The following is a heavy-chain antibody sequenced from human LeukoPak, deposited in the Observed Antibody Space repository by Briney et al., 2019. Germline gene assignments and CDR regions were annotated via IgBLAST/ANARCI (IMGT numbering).Heavy chain of an antibody. Sequence: GGSLRLSCAASGLTFSDYYMSWIRQAPGKGLEWVSYISSSGSTIYYADSVKGRFTISRDNAKNSLYLQMNSLRAKDTAVYYCARPLDIVVVPAYGMDVWGQGTTVTVSS. CDR2: ISSSGSTI. V-gene: IGHV3-11*01. J-gene: IGHJ6*02. CDR3: ARPLDIVVVPAYGMDV. CDR1: GLTFSDYY. D-gene: IGHD2-2*03.